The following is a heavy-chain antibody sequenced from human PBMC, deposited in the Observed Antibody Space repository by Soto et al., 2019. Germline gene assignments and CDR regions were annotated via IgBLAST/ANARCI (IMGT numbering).Heavy chain of an antibody. J-gene: IGHJ6*02. Sequence: PAETLSLTCAVYGGSFSGYYWTWSRQPPGKGLEWIGEINHSGTINFNPSLQSRLTISLDTSKKHFSLKLSSVTDADTAAYYCARADRTLVTSYSLDVWGQGTTVTVSS. V-gene: IGHV4-34*01. CDR2: INHSGTI. CDR3: ARADRTLVTSYSLDV. CDR1: GGSFSGYY. D-gene: IGHD2-21*02.